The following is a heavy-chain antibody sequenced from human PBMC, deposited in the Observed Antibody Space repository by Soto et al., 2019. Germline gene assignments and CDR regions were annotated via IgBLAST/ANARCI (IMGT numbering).Heavy chain of an antibody. V-gene: IGHV3-7*01. Sequence: GGSLRLACAASGITFSNYWMSWVRQAPGKGLEWVANIKQDGSEKYYVDSLKGRFTISRDNAKNSLYLQMSSLRAEDTAVYYCARESSVGAFDIWGQGTMVTVSS. J-gene: IGHJ3*02. CDR3: ARESSVGAFDI. CDR2: IKQDGSEK. D-gene: IGHD6-19*01. CDR1: GITFSNYW.